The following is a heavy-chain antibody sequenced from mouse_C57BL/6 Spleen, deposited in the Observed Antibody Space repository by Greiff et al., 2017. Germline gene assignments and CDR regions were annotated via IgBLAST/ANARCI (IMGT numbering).Heavy chain of an antibody. D-gene: IGHD1-1*01. Sequence: VQLQQSGAELVKPGASVKISCKASGYAFRSYWMNWVKQRPGKGLEWIGQIYPGDGDTNYNGKFKGKATLTADKSSSTAYMQLSSLTSEDSAVYFCANYCSSYYYDMEDWGQGTSVTVSS. CDR1: GYAFRSYW. CDR2: IYPGDGDT. CDR3: ANYCSSYYYDMED. J-gene: IGHJ4*01. V-gene: IGHV1-80*01.